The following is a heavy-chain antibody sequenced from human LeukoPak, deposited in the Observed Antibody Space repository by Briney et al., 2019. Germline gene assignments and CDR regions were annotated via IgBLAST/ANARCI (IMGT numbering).Heavy chain of an antibody. V-gene: IGHV4-39*07. CDR1: GGSISSSSYY. CDR2: IYYSGST. Sequence: SETLSLTCTVSGGSISSSSYYWGWIRQPPGKGLEWIGSIYYSGSTYYNPSLKSRVTISVDTSKNQFSLKLSSVTAADTAVYYCARALGTLWFGEKYYFDYWGQGTLVTVSS. J-gene: IGHJ4*02. CDR3: ARALGTLWFGEKYYFDY. D-gene: IGHD3-10*01.